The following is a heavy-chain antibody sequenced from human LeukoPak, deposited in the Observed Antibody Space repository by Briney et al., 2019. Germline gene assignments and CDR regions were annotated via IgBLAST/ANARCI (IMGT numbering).Heavy chain of an antibody. CDR3: ARDAIVVVAAIPLPYFDY. CDR1: GFTFSSYW. J-gene: IGHJ4*02. V-gene: IGHV3-7*01. D-gene: IGHD2-21*02. Sequence: GGSLGLSCAASGFTFSSYWMSWVRQAPGKGLEWVANIKQDGSGKYYVDSVKGRFTISRDNAKNSLYLQMNSLRAEDTAVYYCARDAIVVVAAIPLPYFDYWGQGTLVTVSS. CDR2: IKQDGSGK.